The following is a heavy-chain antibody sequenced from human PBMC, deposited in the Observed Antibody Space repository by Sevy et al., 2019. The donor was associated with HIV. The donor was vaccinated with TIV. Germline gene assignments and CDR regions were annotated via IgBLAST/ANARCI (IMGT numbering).Heavy chain of an antibody. CDR3: AKDDYSSYNYYYYGMDV. CDR2: IAYDGSNK. D-gene: IGHD4-4*01. V-gene: IGHV3-30*18. J-gene: IGHJ6*02. CDR1: GFTFSSYG. Sequence: GGSLRLSCAASGFTFSSYGMHWVPQAPGKGLEWVAVIAYDGSNKYYADSVKGRFTISRDNSKNTLYLQMNSLRAEDTAVYYCAKDDYSSYNYYYYGMDVWGQGTTVTVSS.